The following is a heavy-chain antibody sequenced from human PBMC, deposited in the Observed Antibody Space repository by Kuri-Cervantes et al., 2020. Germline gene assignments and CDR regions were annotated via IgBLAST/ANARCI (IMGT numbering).Heavy chain of an antibody. CDR1: GFTFSSYS. V-gene: IGHV3-21*01. D-gene: IGHD2-15*01. J-gene: IGHJ6*02. CDR2: ISSSSSYI. Sequence: GESLKISCAASGFTFSSYSMNWVRQAPGKGLEWVSSISSSSSYIYYADSVKGRFTISRDNAKNSLYLQMNSLRAEDTAVYYCARDKVVVVVAAAYYYYYGMDVWGQGTTVTVSS. CDR3: ARDKVVVVVAAAYYYYYGMDV.